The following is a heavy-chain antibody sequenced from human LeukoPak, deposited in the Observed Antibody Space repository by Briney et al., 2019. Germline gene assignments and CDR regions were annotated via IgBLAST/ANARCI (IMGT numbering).Heavy chain of an antibody. V-gene: IGHV3-21*01. J-gene: IGHJ4*02. CDR3: ATDGQSSGWYGFDY. CDR1: GFSFSTYS. CDR2: ITSPVGHI. Sequence: GGSLRLSCTASGFSFSTYSMNWVRQAPGKGLEWVASITSPVGHIYYADSLKGRITISRDNAKSSLYLQMNSLRAEDTAVYYCATDGQSSGWYGFDYWGQGTLVTVSS. D-gene: IGHD6-19*01.